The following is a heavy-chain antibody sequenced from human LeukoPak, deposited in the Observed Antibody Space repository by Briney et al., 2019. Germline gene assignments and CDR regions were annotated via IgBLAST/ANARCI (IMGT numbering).Heavy chain of an antibody. V-gene: IGHV3-30-3*01. CDR2: ISYDGSNK. Sequence: GGSLRLSCAASGSTFSSYAMHWVRQAPGKGLEWVAVISYDGSNKYYADSVKGRFTISRDNSKNTLYLQMNSLRAEDTAVYYCARGLGSSPFDYWGQGTLVTVSS. CDR1: GSTFSSYA. CDR3: ARGLGSSPFDY. D-gene: IGHD3-16*01. J-gene: IGHJ4*02.